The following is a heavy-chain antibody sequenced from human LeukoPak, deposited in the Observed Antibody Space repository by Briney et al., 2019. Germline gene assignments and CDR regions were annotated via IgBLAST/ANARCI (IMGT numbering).Heavy chain of an antibody. D-gene: IGHD2-21*02. V-gene: IGHV3-23*01. CDR3: AKDPGHIVVVTAIHYYYYGMDV. CDR1: GFTFSSYA. Sequence: GGSLRLSCAASGFTFSSYAMSWVRQAPGKGLEWVSAISGSGGSTYYADSVKGRFTISRDNSKNTLYLQMNSLRAEDTAVYYCAKDPGHIVVVTAIHYYYYGMDVWGQGTTVTVSS. J-gene: IGHJ6*02. CDR2: ISGSGGST.